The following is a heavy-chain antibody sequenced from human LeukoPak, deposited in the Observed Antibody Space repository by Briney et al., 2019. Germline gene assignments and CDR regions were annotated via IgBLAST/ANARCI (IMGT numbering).Heavy chain of an antibody. CDR1: GGTFSSYA. CDR2: IIPIFGTA. CDR3: AKDSGTILTGCFI. J-gene: IGHJ3*02. D-gene: IGHD3-9*01. Sequence: ASVKVSCKASGGTFSSYAISWVRQAPGQGLEWMGGIIPIFGTANYAQKFQGRVTITTDESTSTAYMELSSLRSEDTAVYYCAKDSGTILTGCFIWGQGTMVTVSS. V-gene: IGHV1-69*05.